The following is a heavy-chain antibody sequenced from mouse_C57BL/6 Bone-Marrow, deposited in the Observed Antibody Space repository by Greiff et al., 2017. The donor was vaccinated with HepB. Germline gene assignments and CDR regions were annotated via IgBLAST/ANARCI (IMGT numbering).Heavy chain of an antibody. D-gene: IGHD1-1*01. J-gene: IGHJ2*01. CDR2: INPSNGGT. Sequence: QVQLKQPGTELVKPGASVKLSCKASGYTFTSYWMHWVKQRPGQGLEWIGNINPSNGGTNYNEKFKSKATLTVDKSSSTAYMQLSSLTSEDSAVYYCARGGFDYYVSSYLDYWGQGTTLTVSS. V-gene: IGHV1-53*01. CDR3: ARGGFDYYVSSYLDY. CDR1: GYTFTSYW.